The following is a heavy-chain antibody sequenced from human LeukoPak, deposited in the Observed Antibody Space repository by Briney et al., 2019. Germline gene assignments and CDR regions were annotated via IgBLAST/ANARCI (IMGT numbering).Heavy chain of an antibody. D-gene: IGHD6-13*01. CDR2: ISGSGGST. CDR1: GFTFSSYA. V-gene: IGHV3-23*01. Sequence: GGSLRLSCAASGFTFSSYAMSWVRQAPGKGLEWVSAISGSGGSTYYADSVKGRFTISRDNSKNTLYLQMNSLRAEDTAVYYCAKAHSSSWYGGYYFDYWGQETLVTVSS. CDR3: AKAHSSSWYGGYYFDY. J-gene: IGHJ4*02.